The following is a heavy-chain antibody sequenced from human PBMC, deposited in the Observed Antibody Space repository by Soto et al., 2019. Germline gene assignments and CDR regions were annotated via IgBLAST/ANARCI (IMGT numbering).Heavy chain of an antibody. J-gene: IGHJ4*02. CDR3: ARTSVNWGSRGLVDY. CDR2: LYWDDDK. Sequence: QITLKESGPTLVKPTQPLTLTCTFSGFSLSTSGVGVGWIRQPPGKALGWLAFLYWDDDKRYSPSPKSRLTITKDTSKHQVLITMTNVDPVDTATYYCARTSVNWGSRGLVDYWGQGPLVTAAS. CDR1: GFSLSTSGVG. D-gene: IGHD7-27*01. V-gene: IGHV2-5*02.